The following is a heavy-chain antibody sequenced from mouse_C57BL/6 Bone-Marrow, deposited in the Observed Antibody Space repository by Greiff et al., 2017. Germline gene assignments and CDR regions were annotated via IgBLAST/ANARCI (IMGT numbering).Heavy chain of an antibody. CDR3: ARTAYSGNFDYSMDY. CDR2: IYPGNGDP. CDR1: GYTFTSYK. Sequence: VQLQQSGAELVRPGASVKMSCKASGYTFTSYKMHWVKQTPRQGLEWIGAIYPGNGDPSYNQKFKGKATLTVDKSSSTAYMQLSSLTSEDSAVFFCARTAYSGNFDYSMDYWGQGTSVTVSS. D-gene: IGHD2-10*01. V-gene: IGHV1-12*01. J-gene: IGHJ4*01.